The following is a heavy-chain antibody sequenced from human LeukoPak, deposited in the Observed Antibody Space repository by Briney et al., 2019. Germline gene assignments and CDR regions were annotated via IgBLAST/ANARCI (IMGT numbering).Heavy chain of an antibody. CDR1: GFTFSTYA. D-gene: IGHD6-13*01. CDR3: AKYCGYSSSWYKLGFDY. Sequence: EGSLRLSCAASGFTFSTYAMSWVRQAPGKGLEWVSAISSSGGSTYYADSVKGRFAISRDNSKNTLYLQMNSLRAEDTAVYYCAKYCGYSSSWYKLGFDYWGQGTLVTVSS. J-gene: IGHJ4*02. CDR2: ISSSGGST. V-gene: IGHV3-23*01.